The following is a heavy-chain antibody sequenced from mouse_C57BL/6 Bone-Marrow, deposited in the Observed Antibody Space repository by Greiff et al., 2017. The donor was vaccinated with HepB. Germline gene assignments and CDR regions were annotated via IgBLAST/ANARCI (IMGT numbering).Heavy chain of an antibody. CDR2: IHPSDSDT. V-gene: IGHV1-74*01. CDR3: AIYYGGFAY. Sequence: VQLQQPGAELVKPGASVKVSCKASGYTFTSYWMHWVKQRPGQGLEWIGRIHPSDSDTNYNQKFKGKATLTVDKSTSTAYIQLSSLTSEDSAVYYCAIYYGGFAYWGQGTLVTVSA. CDR1: GYTFTSYW. D-gene: IGHD1-1*02. J-gene: IGHJ3*01.